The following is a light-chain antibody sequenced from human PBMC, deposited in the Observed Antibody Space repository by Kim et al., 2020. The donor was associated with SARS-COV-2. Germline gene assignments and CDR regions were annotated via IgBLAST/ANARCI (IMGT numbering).Light chain of an antibody. Sequence: SVSPGQTASITCSGDKLGDKYACWYQQRPGQSPVLVIYQDTKRPSGIPERFSGSKSGNTATLTISGTQAMDEADYYCQAWDGYTVVFGGGTQLTVL. CDR3: QAWDGYTVV. CDR1: KLGDKY. CDR2: QDT. J-gene: IGLJ2*01. V-gene: IGLV3-1*01.